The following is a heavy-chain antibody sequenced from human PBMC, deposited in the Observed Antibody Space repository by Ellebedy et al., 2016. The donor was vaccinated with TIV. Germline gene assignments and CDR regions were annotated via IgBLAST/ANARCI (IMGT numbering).Heavy chain of an antibody. CDR1: GETIIALS. CDR3: TRTLIRGSPGMDV. V-gene: IGHV1-24*01. D-gene: IGHD3-10*01. J-gene: IGHJ6*02. Sequence: ASVKVSXKVSGETIIALSMHWVRQAPGKGLEWMGGFDPEDGETIYAQKFQGRVTMTRDNSISTVYMELTSLSSEDTAVYYCTRTLIRGSPGMDVWGQGTTVTVSS. CDR2: FDPEDGET.